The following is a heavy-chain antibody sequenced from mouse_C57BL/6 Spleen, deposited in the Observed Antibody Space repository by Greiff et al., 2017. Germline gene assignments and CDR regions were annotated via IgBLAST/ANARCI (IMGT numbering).Heavy chain of an antibody. CDR2: IDPSDSET. Sequence: QVQLQQPGAELVRPGSSVKLSCKASGYTFTSYWMHWVKQRPIQGLEWIGNIDPSDSETHYNQKFKDKATLTVDKSSSTAYMQLSSLTSEDSAVYYCARSGYGSSPWYFDVWGTGTTVTVSS. J-gene: IGHJ1*03. CDR1: GYTFTSYW. V-gene: IGHV1-52*01. D-gene: IGHD1-1*01. CDR3: ARSGYGSSPWYFDV.